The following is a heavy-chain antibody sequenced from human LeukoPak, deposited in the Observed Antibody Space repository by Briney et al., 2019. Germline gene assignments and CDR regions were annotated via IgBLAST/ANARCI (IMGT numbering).Heavy chain of an antibody. Sequence: PGGSLRLSCAASAFTFSSCSMNWVRQAPGKGLEWVSSISSSSSYIYYADSVKGRFTISRDNAKNSLYLQMNSLRAEDTAVYYCASGADFWSGPNWFDPWGQGTLVTVSS. V-gene: IGHV3-21*01. J-gene: IGHJ5*02. CDR2: ISSSSSYI. D-gene: IGHD3-3*01. CDR1: AFTFSSCS. CDR3: ASGADFWSGPNWFDP.